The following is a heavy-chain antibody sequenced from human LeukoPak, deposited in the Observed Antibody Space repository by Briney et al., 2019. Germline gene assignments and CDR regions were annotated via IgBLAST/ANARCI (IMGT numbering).Heavy chain of an antibody. J-gene: IGHJ3*02. CDR2: IYYSGST. V-gene: IGHV4-59*01. Sequence: SETLSLTCTVSGGSISSYYWSWIRQPPGKGLEWIGYIYYSGSTNYNPSLKSRVTISVDTSKSQFSLKLSSVTAADTAVYYCARVRGIQEGFDIWGQGTMVTVSS. CDR3: ARVRGIQEGFDI. D-gene: IGHD6-13*01. CDR1: GGSISSYY.